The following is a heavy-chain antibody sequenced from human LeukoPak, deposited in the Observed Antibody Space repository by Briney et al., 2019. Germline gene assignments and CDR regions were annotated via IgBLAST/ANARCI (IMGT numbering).Heavy chain of an antibody. CDR1: GGSISSYY. CDR2: IYYSGST. Sequence: SETLSLTCTVSGGSISSYYWSWIRQPPRQGLEWIGDIYYSGSTNYNPSLKSRVTISVDTSKNQFSLKLSSVTAADTAVYYCARQGSDGDYVSVPYYGMDVWGQGTTVTVS. V-gene: IGHV4-59*01. D-gene: IGHD4-17*01. J-gene: IGHJ6*02. CDR3: ARQGSDGDYVSVPYYGMDV.